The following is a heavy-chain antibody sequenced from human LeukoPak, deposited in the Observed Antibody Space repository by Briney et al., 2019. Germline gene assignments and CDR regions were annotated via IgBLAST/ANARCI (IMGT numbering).Heavy chain of an antibody. CDR3: ADLGYCSGGSCSSTDSY. Sequence: GGSLRLSCAASGFSFSNYWMHWVRQAPGKGLVWVSRINSDGSTTDYADSVMGRFTISRDNAKNTLYLQMNSLRAEDTAVYYCADLGYCSGGSCSSTDSYWGQGTLVTVSS. CDR2: INSDGSTT. J-gene: IGHJ4*02. V-gene: IGHV3-74*01. D-gene: IGHD2-15*01. CDR1: GFSFSNYW.